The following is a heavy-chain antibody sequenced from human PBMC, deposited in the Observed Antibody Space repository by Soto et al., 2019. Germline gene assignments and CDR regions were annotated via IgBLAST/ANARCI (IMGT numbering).Heavy chain of an antibody. CDR3: ARQKNSWFYGMDV. J-gene: IGHJ6*02. CDR2: INHSGST. CDR1: GGSFSGYY. Sequence: SETLSLTCAVYGGSFSGYYWSWIRQPPGKGLEWIGEINHSGSTNYNPSLKSRVTISVDTSKNQFSLKLSSVTAADTAVYYCARQKNSWFYGMDVWGQGTTVTVSS. V-gene: IGHV4-34*01. D-gene: IGHD3-10*01.